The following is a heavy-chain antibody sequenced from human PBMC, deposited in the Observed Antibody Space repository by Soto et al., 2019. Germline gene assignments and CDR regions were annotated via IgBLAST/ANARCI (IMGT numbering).Heavy chain of an antibody. Sequence: EVQLVESGGGLVQPGGSLRLSCAASGFTFSSYSMNWVRQAPGKGLEWVSYISSSSSTIYYADSEKGRFTISRDNAKNSLYLQMNSLRAEDTAVYYCARDLYGYSYPSYFDYWGQGTLVTVSS. V-gene: IGHV3-48*01. CDR3: ARDLYGYSYPSYFDY. D-gene: IGHD5-18*01. CDR1: GFTFSSYS. CDR2: ISSSSSTI. J-gene: IGHJ4*02.